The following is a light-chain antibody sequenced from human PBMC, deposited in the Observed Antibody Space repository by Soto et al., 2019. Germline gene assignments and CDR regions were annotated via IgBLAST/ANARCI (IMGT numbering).Light chain of an antibody. J-gene: IGKJ2*01. CDR1: QSVTNNY. CDR3: HQYGSSPPYT. CDR2: GSS. V-gene: IGKV3-20*01. Sequence: EVVLTQSPGTLSLSPGESATLSCRASQSVTNNYFAWYQQKPGQAPRLLIFGSSDRATGIPDRFSGSGSGTDFTLTISRLEPEDFAVYYCHQYGSSPPYTFGQGPKLEIK.